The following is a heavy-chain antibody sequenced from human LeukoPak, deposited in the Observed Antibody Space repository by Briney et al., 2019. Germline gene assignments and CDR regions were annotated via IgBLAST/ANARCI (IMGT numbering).Heavy chain of an antibody. V-gene: IGHV3-21*01. CDR2: ISSSSSYI. D-gene: IGHD5-18*01. Sequence: GGSLSLSCVASGFTFSAAGMHWVRHAPGKGLEWVSSISSSSSYIYYADSVKGRFTISRDNAKNSLYLQMNSLRAEDTAVYYCAREAMVTGTLDWGQGTLVTVSS. CDR3: AREAMVTGTLD. J-gene: IGHJ4*02. CDR1: GFTFSAAG.